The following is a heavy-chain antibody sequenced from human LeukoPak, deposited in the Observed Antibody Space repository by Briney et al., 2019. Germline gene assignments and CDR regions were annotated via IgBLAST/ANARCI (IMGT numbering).Heavy chain of an antibody. CDR3: ARDQGFHYYDSSGYYDY. Sequence: GGSLRLSCAASGFTFSSYWMSWVRQAPGKGLEWVANIKQDGSEKYYVDSVKGRFTISSDNAKNSMYLQMNSLRAEDTAVYYCARDQGFHYYDSSGYYDYWGQGTLVTVSS. CDR2: IKQDGSEK. J-gene: IGHJ4*02. V-gene: IGHV3-7*01. D-gene: IGHD3-22*01. CDR1: GFTFSSYW.